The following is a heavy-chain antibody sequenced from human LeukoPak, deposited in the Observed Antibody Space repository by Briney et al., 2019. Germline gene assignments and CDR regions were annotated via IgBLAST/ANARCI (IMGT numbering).Heavy chain of an antibody. CDR2: ISSSRSYT. V-gene: IGHV3-11*06. D-gene: IGHD5-18*01. CDR3: AREAMALYYFDY. CDR1: GFTFSDYY. J-gene: IGHJ4*02. Sequence: GGSLRLSCAASGFTFSDYYMSWIRQAPGKGLEWVSYISSSRSYTNYADSVKGRFTISRDNAKNSLYLQMNSLRAEDTAVYYCAREAMALYYFDYWGQGTLVTVSS.